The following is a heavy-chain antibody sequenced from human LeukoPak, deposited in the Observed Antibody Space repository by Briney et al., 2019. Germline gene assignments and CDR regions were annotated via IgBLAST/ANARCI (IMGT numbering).Heavy chain of an antibody. D-gene: IGHD1-26*01. CDR3: ARGEVGANYYFDY. J-gene: IGHJ4*02. V-gene: IGHV4-38-2*01. Sequence: NPSETLSLNCAVSGYSISSGYYWGWIRQPPGKGLEWIGSIYHSGSTYYNPSLKSRVTISVDTSKNQFSLKLSSVTAADTAVYYCARGEVGANYYFDYWGQGTLVTVSS. CDR2: IYHSGST. CDR1: GYSISSGYY.